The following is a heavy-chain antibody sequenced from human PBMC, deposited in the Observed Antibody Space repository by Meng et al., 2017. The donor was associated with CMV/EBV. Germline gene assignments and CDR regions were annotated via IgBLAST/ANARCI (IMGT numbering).Heavy chain of an antibody. CDR2: ISSNGGST. J-gene: IGHJ4*02. V-gene: IGHV3-64*04. CDR1: GFTFSSYA. CDR3: AKRLNTAMVIILIGDFDY. Sequence: GGSLRLSCAASGFTFSSYAMHWVRQAPGKGLEYVSAISSNGGSTYYADSVKGRFTIYRDDSKNTLYLQMNSLRAEDTAVYYCAKRLNTAMVIILIGDFDYWGQGTLVTVSS. D-gene: IGHD5-18*01.